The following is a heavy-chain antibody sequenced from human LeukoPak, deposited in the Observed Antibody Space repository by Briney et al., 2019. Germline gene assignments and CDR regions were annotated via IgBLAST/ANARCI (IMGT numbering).Heavy chain of an antibody. CDR1: GGTFSSYA. J-gene: IGHJ4*02. Sequence: SVKVSCKASGGTFSSYAISWVRQAPGQGLEWMGGIIPIFGTANYAQKFQGRVTITTDESTSTAYMELSSLRSEDTAVYYCASGIAVAGRFDYWGQGTLVTVSS. CDR3: ASGIAVAGRFDY. CDR2: IIPIFGTA. V-gene: IGHV1-69*05. D-gene: IGHD6-19*01.